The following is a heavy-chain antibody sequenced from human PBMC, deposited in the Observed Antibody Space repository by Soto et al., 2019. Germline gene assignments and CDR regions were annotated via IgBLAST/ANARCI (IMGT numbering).Heavy chain of an antibody. CDR1: GGSISSGGYY. V-gene: IGHV4-31*03. D-gene: IGHD3-3*01. CDR2: IYYSGST. CDR3: ARPRGLRFSVADVFDI. Sequence: QVQLQESGPGLVKPSQTLSLTCTVSGGSISSGGYYWSWIRQHPGKGLEWIGYIYYSGSTDYNPSLKSRVTISVDTSKNQFSLKLSSVIAADTAVYYCARPRGLRFSVADVFDIWGQGTMVTVSS. J-gene: IGHJ3*02.